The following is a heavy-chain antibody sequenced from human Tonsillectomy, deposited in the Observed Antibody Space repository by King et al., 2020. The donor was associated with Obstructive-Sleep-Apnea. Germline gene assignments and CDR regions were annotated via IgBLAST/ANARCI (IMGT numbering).Heavy chain of an antibody. D-gene: IGHD3-10*01. V-gene: IGHV4-39*07. CDR2: IYYSWST. CDR3: ARDGSGGWFDP. CDR1: GGSISSSSYY. J-gene: IGHJ5*02. Sequence: QLQESGPGLVKPSETLSLTCTVSGGSISSSSYYWGGIRQPPGKGLGWIGSIYYSWSTYYNPSLKSRVTISVDTSKNQFSLKLCSVTAADTAVYYCARDGSGGWFDPWGQGTLVTVSS.